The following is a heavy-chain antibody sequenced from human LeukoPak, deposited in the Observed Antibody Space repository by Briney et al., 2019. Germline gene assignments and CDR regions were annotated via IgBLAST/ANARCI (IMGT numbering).Heavy chain of an antibody. D-gene: IGHD3-10*01. CDR1: GGSFSGYY. CDR3: ARARYYGSGSYYRLDY. J-gene: IGHJ4*02. CDR2: INHSGST. Sequence: PSETLSLTCAVYGGSFSGYYWSWIRQPPGKGLEWIGEINHSGSTNYNPSLKSRVTISVDTSENQFSLKLSSVTAADTAVYYCARARYYGSGSYYRLDYWGQGTLVTVSS. V-gene: IGHV4-34*01.